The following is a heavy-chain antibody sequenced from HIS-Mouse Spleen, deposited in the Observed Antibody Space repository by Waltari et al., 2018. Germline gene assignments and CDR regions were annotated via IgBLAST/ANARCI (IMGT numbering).Heavy chain of an antibody. J-gene: IGHJ4*02. Sequence: QVQLQQWGAGLLKPSETLSLTCAVYGGSFSGYYWSWIRQPPGKGLEWIGEINHSGSTNYNPSLKSRVTISVATSKNQFSLKLSSVTAADTAVYYCARGPRYSSSPLDYWGQGTLVTVSS. CDR3: ARGPRYSSSPLDY. D-gene: IGHD6-13*01. V-gene: IGHV4-34*01. CDR1: GGSFSGYY. CDR2: INHSGST.